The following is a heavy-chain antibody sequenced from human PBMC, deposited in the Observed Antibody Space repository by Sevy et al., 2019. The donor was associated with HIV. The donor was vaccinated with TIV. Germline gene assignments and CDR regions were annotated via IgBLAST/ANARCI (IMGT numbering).Heavy chain of an antibody. CDR1: GGSISVYY. CDR2: VYHTGST. V-gene: IGHV4-59*01. CDR3: ARAPPVRSGDDSLNWFDP. D-gene: IGHD5-12*01. Sequence: SETLSLTCTVSGGSISVYYWSWIRQPPGKELEYIGYVYHTGSTNYNPSLKSRVTISVDTSNNQFSLKLTSVTAADTAVYYCARAPPVRSGDDSLNWFDPSGQGTMVTVSS. J-gene: IGHJ5*02.